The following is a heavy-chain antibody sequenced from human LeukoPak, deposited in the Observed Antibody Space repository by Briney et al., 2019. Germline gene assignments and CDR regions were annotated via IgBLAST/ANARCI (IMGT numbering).Heavy chain of an antibody. CDR1: GYTFTSYY. CDR3: ARQNTLIAAAGTGYFDY. CDR2: INPSGGST. D-gene: IGHD6-13*01. J-gene: IGHJ4*02. Sequence: ASVKVSCKASGYTFTSYYMHWVRQAPGQGLEWMGIINPSGGSTSYAQKFQGRVTMTRDTSTSTVYMELSSLRSEDTAVYYCARQNTLIAAAGTGYFDYWGQGTLVTVSS. V-gene: IGHV1-46*01.